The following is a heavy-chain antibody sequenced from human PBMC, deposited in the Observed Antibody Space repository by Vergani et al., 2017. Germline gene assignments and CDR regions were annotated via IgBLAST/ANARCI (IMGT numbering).Heavy chain of an antibody. CDR3: ARSVVVVPAATSWVDP. V-gene: IGHV1-69*12. CDR2: IIPIFGTA. Sequence: QVQLVQSGAEVKKPGSSVKVSCKASGGTFSSHAISWVRQAPGQGLEWMGGIIPIFGTANYAQKFQGRVTITADESTSTAYMELSSLRSEDTAVYYCARSVVVVPAATSWVDPWGQGTLVTVSS. J-gene: IGHJ5*02. CDR1: GGTFSSHA. D-gene: IGHD2-2*01.